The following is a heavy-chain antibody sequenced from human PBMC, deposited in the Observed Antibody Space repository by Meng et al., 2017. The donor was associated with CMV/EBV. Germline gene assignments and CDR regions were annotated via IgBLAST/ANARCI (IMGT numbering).Heavy chain of an antibody. CDR1: GGTFSSYA. J-gene: IGHJ6*02. CDR3: ARAPIVVVRAAVPYYYYGMDV. CDR2: IIPIFGTA. V-gene: IGHV1-69*05. D-gene: IGHD2-2*01. Sequence: SVKVSCKASGGTFSSYAISWVRQAPGQGLEWMGGIIPIFGTANYAQKFQGRVTITTDESTSTAYMELSSLRSEDTAVYYCARAPIVVVRAAVPYYYYGMDVWGQGTTVTVSS.